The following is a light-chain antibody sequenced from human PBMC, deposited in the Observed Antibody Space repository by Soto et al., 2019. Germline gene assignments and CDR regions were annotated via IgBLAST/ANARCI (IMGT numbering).Light chain of an antibody. CDR2: GNN. CDR3: AAWDGSLNNVQ. Sequence: QSVLTKPPSASGTPGQRVTISCSGSGSSIGTNTVNWYRQLPGTAPKLLIYGNNQRPSEVPDRFSGSKSGTSASMTISGLQSVDEADYDCAAWDGSLNNVQFVGGTQRTV. CDR1: GSSIGTNT. J-gene: IGLJ2*01. V-gene: IGLV1-44*01.